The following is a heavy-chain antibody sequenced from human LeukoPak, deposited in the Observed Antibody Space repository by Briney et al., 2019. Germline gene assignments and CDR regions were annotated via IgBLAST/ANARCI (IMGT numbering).Heavy chain of an antibody. V-gene: IGHV3-11*04. CDR3: AAAPQTHRYLGY. J-gene: IGHJ4*02. D-gene: IGHD3-16*02. Sequence: GGSLRLSCAASGFTFSDYFMSWIRQAPGKGLEWVSYISSSGSTIYYAGSVKGRFTISRDNAKNSLYLRMNSLRSEDTAVYYCAAAPQTHRYLGYWGQGTLVTVSS. CDR1: GFTFSDYF. CDR2: ISSSGSTI.